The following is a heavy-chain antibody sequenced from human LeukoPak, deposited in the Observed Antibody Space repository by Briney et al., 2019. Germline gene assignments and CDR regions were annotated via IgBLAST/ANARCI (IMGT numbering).Heavy chain of an antibody. Sequence: ASVKVSCKASGYTFTGYYMHWVRQAPGQGLEWMGWINPNSGGTNYAQKFQGRVTMTRDMSTSTVYMELSSLRSEDTAVYYCARSFIVATNLDYWGQGTLVTVSS. V-gene: IGHV1-2*02. CDR1: GYTFTGYY. CDR2: INPNSGGT. CDR3: ARSFIVATNLDY. J-gene: IGHJ4*02. D-gene: IGHD5-12*01.